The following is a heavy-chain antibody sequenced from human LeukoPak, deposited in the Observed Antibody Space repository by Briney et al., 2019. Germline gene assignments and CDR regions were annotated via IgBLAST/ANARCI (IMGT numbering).Heavy chain of an antibody. V-gene: IGHV4-39*01. CDR3: ARGSYGGGFDP. CDR2: IYYSGST. Sequence: PSETLSLTCTVSGGSISSSSYYWGWIRQPPGKGLEWIGSIYYSGSTYYNPSLKSRVTISVDTSKNQFSLKLSSVTAADTAVYYCARGSYGGGFDPWGQGTLVTVSS. CDR1: GGSISSSSYY. D-gene: IGHD4-23*01. J-gene: IGHJ5*02.